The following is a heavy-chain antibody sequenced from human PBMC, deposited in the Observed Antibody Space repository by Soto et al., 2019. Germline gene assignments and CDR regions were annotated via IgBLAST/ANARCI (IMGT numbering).Heavy chain of an antibody. CDR2: IRSKANSYAT. V-gene: IGHV3-73*01. Sequence: PGGSLSLSCAASGFTFSGSAMHWVRQASGKGLEWVGRIRSKANSYATAYAASVKGRFTISRDDSKNTAYLQMNSLKTEDTAVYYCTRHRDYYDSSGYYPFDYWGQGTLVTGSS. D-gene: IGHD3-22*01. J-gene: IGHJ4*02. CDR3: TRHRDYYDSSGYYPFDY. CDR1: GFTFSGSA.